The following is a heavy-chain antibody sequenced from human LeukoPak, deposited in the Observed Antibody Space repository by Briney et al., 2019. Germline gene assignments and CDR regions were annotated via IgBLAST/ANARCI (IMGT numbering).Heavy chain of an antibody. D-gene: IGHD4-17*01. V-gene: IGHV1-8*01. CDR2: MNPNSGNT. Sequence: ASVKVSCKASGYTFTSYDINWVRQAPGQGLEWMGWMNPNSGNTGYAQKFQGRVTMTRNTSISTAYMELSSLRSEDTAVYYCARGSDYGDYDDPWGQGTLVTVSS. J-gene: IGHJ5*02. CDR1: GYTFTSYD. CDR3: ARGSDYGDYDDP.